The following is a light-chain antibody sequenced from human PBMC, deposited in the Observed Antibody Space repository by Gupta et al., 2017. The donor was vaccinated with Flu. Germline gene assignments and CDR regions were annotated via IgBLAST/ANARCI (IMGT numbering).Light chain of an antibody. J-gene: IGLJ3*02. CDR1: SGSIASNY. CDR2: YDN. V-gene: IGLV6-57*01. CDR3: QSYNSGANWV. Sequence: SGSIASNYVQWYQQRPASSPTTVIYYDNQRPSGVPHRCSGSIDSASTSSLPTISALKTDDDAYYCCQSYNSGANWVFGGGTKLTVL.